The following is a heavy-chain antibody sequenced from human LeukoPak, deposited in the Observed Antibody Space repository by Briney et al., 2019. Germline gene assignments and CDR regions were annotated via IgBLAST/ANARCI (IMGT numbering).Heavy chain of an antibody. CDR3: AKGATGSGKYSIDS. V-gene: IGHV3-30*02. Sequence: QPGGSLRLSCAASGFTFDDYGIHWVRQAPGKGLEWVAFIRHDGSNKYYAASVKGRFTISRDNSKNTLFLQMNSLRAEDTAVFYCAKGATGSGKYSIDSWGRGTLVTVSS. J-gene: IGHJ4*02. D-gene: IGHD3-10*01. CDR2: IRHDGSNK. CDR1: GFTFDDYG.